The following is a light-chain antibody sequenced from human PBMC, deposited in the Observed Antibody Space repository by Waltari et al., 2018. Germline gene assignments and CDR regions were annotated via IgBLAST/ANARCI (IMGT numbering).Light chain of an antibody. Sequence: QSALTQPASVSGSPGQSITISCTGTSSDVGGYNYVSWYQQHPGKAPKRIIYDVSNRPSGVSNRFSGSKAGNTASLTISGLQSDDEANYYCSSYTDSSPWVFGGGTKLTVL. CDR3: SSYTDSSPWV. J-gene: IGLJ3*02. V-gene: IGLV2-14*03. CDR2: DVS. CDR1: SSDVGGYNY.